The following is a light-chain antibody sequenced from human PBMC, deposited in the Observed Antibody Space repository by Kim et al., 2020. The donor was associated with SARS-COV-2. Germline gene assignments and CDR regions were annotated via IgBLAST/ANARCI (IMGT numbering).Light chain of an antibody. CDR1: QSVTSSN. CDR2: DAS. V-gene: IGKV3-11*01. J-gene: IGKJ2*01. Sequence: PGEGATLSCRASQSVTSSNLAWYQQKPGQAPRLLIYDASKRATDIPARFTGRGSGTDFTLTISSLEPEDFAVYYCQQRSSWPPYTFGQGTKL. CDR3: QQRSSWPPYT.